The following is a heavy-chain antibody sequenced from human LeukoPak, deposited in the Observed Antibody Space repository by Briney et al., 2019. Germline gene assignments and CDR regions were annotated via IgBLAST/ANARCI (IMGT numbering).Heavy chain of an antibody. D-gene: IGHD3-3*01. CDR1: GYSFTSYW. J-gene: IGHJ3*02. CDR2: IYPSDSDT. Sequence: GESLKISCKGSGYSFTSYWIGWVRQMPGKGLEWMGIIYPSDSDTRYSPSFQGQVTISADKSISTAYLQWSSLKASDTAMYYCASGLITIFGVAPGAFDIWGQGTMVTVSS. CDR3: ASGLITIFGVAPGAFDI. V-gene: IGHV5-51*01.